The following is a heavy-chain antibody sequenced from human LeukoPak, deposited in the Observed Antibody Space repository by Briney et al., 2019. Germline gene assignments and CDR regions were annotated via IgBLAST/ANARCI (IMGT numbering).Heavy chain of an antibody. CDR2: IYYSGST. D-gene: IGHD6-19*01. J-gene: IGHJ4*02. CDR1: GGSISSGGYY. Sequence: SETLSLTCTVSGGSISSGGYYWSWIRQHPGKDLEWIGYIYYSGSTYYNPFLKSRVTISVDTSKNQFSLTLSSVTAADTAVYYCTRVTSEEWLVRGGAFDCGGQGPLVTVSS. V-gene: IGHV4-31*03. CDR3: TRVTSEEWLVRGGAFDC.